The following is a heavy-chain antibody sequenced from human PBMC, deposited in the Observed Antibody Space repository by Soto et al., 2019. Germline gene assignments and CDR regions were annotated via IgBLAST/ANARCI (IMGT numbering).Heavy chain of an antibody. CDR3: ARGGGLWFGESTLYYFDY. D-gene: IGHD3-10*01. V-gene: IGHV3-7*01. J-gene: IGHJ4*02. Sequence: EVQLVESGGGLVQPGGSLRLSCAASGFTFSSYWMSWVRQAPGKGLEWVANIKQDGSEKYYVDSVKGRFTISRDNAKNSLYLQMNSLRAEDTAVYYCARGGGLWFGESTLYYFDYWGQGTLVTVSS. CDR1: GFTFSSYW. CDR2: IKQDGSEK.